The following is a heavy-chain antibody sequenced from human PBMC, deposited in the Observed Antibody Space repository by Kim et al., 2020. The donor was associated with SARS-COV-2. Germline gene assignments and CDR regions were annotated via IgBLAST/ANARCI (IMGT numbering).Heavy chain of an antibody. CDR3: ARAPATVIVVVPAGWFDP. D-gene: IGHD2-2*01. CDR1: GGSISSSNW. V-gene: IGHV4-4*02. Sequence: SETLSLTCAVSGGSISSSNWWSWVRQPPGKGLEWIGEIYHSGSTNYNPSLKSRVTISVDKSKNQFSLKLSSVTAADTAVYYCARAPATVIVVVPAGWFDPWGQGTLVTVSS. CDR2: IYHSGST. J-gene: IGHJ5*02.